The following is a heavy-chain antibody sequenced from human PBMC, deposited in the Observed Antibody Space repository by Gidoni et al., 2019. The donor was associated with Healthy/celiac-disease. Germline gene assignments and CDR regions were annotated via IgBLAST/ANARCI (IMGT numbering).Heavy chain of an antibody. D-gene: IGHD6-13*01. CDR1: GGTFSSYT. Sequence: QVQLVQSGAEVKKPGSSVKVSCKASGGTFSSYTISWVRQAPGQGLEWMGRIIPILGIANYAQKVQGRVTITADKSTSTAYMELSSLRSEDTAVYYCAREPGIAAAGSTGYWGQGTLVTVSS. V-gene: IGHV1-69*08. J-gene: IGHJ4*02. CDR2: IIPILGIA. CDR3: AREPGIAAAGSTGY.